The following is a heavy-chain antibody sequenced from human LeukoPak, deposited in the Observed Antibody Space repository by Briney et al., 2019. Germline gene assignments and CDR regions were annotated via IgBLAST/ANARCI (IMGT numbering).Heavy chain of an antibody. CDR3: ARRGGDTCYSRPPDY. Sequence: GGSLRLSCAASGFIFNNYGIAWVRQAPGKGLEWVSAITDNGGNTLYTDPVKGRFTISRDNSESTLFLQMDSLRGEDTAIYYCARRGGDTCYSRPPDYWGQGVLVTVSS. CDR1: GFIFNNYG. V-gene: IGHV3-23*01. D-gene: IGHD2-21*01. J-gene: IGHJ4*02. CDR2: ITDNGGNT.